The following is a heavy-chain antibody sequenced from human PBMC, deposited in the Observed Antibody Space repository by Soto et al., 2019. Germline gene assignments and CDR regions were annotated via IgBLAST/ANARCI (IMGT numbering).Heavy chain of an antibody. D-gene: IGHD5-18*01. CDR1: GFTFSSYG. Sequence: QVQQVESGGGVVQPGRSLRLSCAASGFTFSSYGTHWVRQAPGKGLEWVAVLWYDGSNKYYADSVKGRFTISRDNSKNTLYLQMNTLRAEDTAVYCCARGYGCFDPWGQGTLVTVSS. CDR3: ARGYGCFDP. J-gene: IGHJ5*02. CDR2: LWYDGSNK. V-gene: IGHV3-33*01.